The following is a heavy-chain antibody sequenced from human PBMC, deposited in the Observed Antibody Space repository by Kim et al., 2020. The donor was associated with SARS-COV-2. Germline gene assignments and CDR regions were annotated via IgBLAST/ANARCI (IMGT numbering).Heavy chain of an antibody. D-gene: IGHD6-25*01. CDR2: INTGNGNT. CDR3: ARDQANRLPDPFDM. Sequence: ASVKVSCKASGYTFITYSMHWVRQAPGQRLEWMGWINTGNGNTKYSQKFQGRVTITRDTSASTVYMELSSLKFEDTAMYYCARDQANRLPDPFDMWGQGTMVTVSS. V-gene: IGHV1-3*04. J-gene: IGHJ3*02. CDR1: GYTFITYS.